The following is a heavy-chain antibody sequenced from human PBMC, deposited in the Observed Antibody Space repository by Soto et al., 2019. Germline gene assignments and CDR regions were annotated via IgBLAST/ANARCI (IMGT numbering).Heavy chain of an antibody. CDR2: INHSGRT. D-gene: IGHD6-13*01. CDR3: ARGNIAAALVY. J-gene: IGHJ4*02. Sequence: QVQLQQWGAGLLKPSETLSLTCAVYGGSISGHXXXXXXXXXXKVLEWMGEINHSGRTNYNPSLKSRVTISVDTSKNQFSLNLGSVTAADTAVYYCARGNIAAALVYWGQGTLVTVSS. V-gene: IGHV4-34*01. CDR1: GGSISGHX.